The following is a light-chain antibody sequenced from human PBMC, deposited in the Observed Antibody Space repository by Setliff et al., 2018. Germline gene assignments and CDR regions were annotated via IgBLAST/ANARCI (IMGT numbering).Light chain of an antibody. CDR2: YDS. Sequence: SYELTQPPSVPVAPGKTARITCGGNNIGGKSVNWYQQKPGQAPVLVIYYDSDRPSGIPERFFGSNSGNTATLTISRVEAGDKADYYCQVWDSGSEHDVFGTGTKVTV. J-gene: IGLJ1*01. CDR3: QVWDSGSEHDV. CDR1: NIGGKS. V-gene: IGLV3-21*04.